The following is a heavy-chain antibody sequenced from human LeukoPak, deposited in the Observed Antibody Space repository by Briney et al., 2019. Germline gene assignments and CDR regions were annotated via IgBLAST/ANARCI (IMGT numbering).Heavy chain of an antibody. D-gene: IGHD3-10*01. CDR3: ASRSGSFSDALDI. CDR2: IHYSEST. V-gene: IGHV4-59*08. Sequence: PGGSLRLSCAASGSTFSTYAMSWVRQAPGKGLEWIGYIHYSESTKYNPSLKSRVTMSVDTSKNQFSLKLSSVTAADTAVYYCASRSGSFSDALDIWGQGTLVTVSS. J-gene: IGHJ3*02. CDR1: GSTFSTYA.